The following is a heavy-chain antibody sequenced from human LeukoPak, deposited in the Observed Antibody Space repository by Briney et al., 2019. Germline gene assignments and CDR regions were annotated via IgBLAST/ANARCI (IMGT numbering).Heavy chain of an antibody. V-gene: IGHV3-30*18. CDR3: AKGRYSSGWYGPRDY. D-gene: IGHD6-19*01. J-gene: IGHJ4*02. CDR2: ISYDGSNK. CDR1: GLTFSSYG. Sequence: PGGSLRLSCAASGLTFSSYGMHWVRQAPGKGLEWVAVISYDGSNKYYADSVKGRFTISRDNSKNTLYLQMNSLRAEDTAVYYCAKGRYSSGWYGPRDYWGQGTLVTVSS.